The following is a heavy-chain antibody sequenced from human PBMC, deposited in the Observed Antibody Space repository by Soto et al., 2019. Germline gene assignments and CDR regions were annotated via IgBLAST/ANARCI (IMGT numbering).Heavy chain of an antibody. CDR2: ISSSSSYT. J-gene: IGHJ3*02. V-gene: IGHV3-11*06. D-gene: IGHD6-13*01. CDR1: GFTFSDYY. CDR3: ARDKRIAAAGTDAFDI. Sequence: PVGSLRLSCAASGFTFSDYYMSWIRQAPGKGLEWVSYISSSSSYTNYADSVKGRFTISRDNAKNSLYLQMNSLRAEDTAVYYCARDKRIAAAGTDAFDIWGQGTMVTVSS.